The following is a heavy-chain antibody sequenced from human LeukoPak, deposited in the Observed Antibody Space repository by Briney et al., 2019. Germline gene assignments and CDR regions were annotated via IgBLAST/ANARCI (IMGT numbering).Heavy chain of an antibody. V-gene: IGHV3-7*01. CDR1: RFTFSSYW. CDR2: IKQDGSEK. D-gene: IGHD2-2*01. CDR3: ARDEQYCSSTSCDSPYFDY. Sequence: GGSLRLSCAASRFTFSSYWMRWVRQAPGKGLEWVANIKQDGSEKYYVDSVKGRFTISRDNAKNSLYLQMNSLRAEDTAVYYCARDEQYCSSTSCDSPYFDYWGQGTLVTVSS. J-gene: IGHJ4*02.